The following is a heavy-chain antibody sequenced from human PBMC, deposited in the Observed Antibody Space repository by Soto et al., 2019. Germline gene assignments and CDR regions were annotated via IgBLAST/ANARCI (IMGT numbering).Heavy chain of an antibody. CDR2: IDSGGST. V-gene: IGHV3-66*01. CDR1: GFAVSTSY. Sequence: VQLVESGGGLVQPGGSLRLSCAASGFAVSTSYMNWVRQAPGKGLEWVSVIDSGGSTNHADSVKGRFTISTDVSKNTMFLQMNSLRAEDTAVYYCATILTTMTPEEHVYYCLDVWGQGTTVTVSS. J-gene: IGHJ6*02. CDR3: ATILTTMTPEEHVYYCLDV. D-gene: IGHD4-17*01.